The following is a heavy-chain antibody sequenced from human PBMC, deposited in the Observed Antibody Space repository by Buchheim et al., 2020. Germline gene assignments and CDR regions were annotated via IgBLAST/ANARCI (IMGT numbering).Heavy chain of an antibody. CDR1: GGSISSGGYY. J-gene: IGHJ4*02. Sequence: QVQLQESGPGLVKPSQTLSLTCTVSGGSISSGGYYWSCIRQHPGKGLEWIGYIYYSGSTYFNPSLKSRVTISVDTSKNQLSLKLSSVTAADTAVYYCARDGGPVRGVLSGIDYWGQGTL. V-gene: IGHV4-31*03. D-gene: IGHD3-10*01. CDR2: IYYSGST. CDR3: ARDGGPVRGVLSGIDY.